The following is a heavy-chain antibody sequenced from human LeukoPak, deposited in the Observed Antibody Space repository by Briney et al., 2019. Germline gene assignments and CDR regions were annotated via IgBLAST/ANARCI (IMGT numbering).Heavy chain of an antibody. J-gene: IGHJ2*01. V-gene: IGHV3-30*02. CDR1: GLVFENYY. D-gene: IGHD5-24*01. Sequence: GGSLRLSCEAFGLVFENYYMHWVRQAPGKGLEWLTHIRQDGKNKIYADSVKGRFTISRDNSEKTVFLQMHSLRPEDTGVYYCARDAAMAYRGYSDIWGRDPLFTVSS. CDR2: IRQDGKNK. CDR3: ARDAAMAYRGYSDI.